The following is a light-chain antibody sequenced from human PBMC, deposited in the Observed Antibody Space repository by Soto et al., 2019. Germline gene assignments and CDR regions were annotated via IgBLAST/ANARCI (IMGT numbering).Light chain of an antibody. CDR1: QSVSSK. J-gene: IGKJ5*01. V-gene: IGKV3-15*01. Sequence: EIVMTQSPATLSVSPGERATLSCRASQSVSSKLAWYQQKPGQAPRLLIYGASTRATGIPARFSGSGSWTEFTLSTSSLQSEDVAVYYCQQYNNWPSITFGEGTRLEIK. CDR2: GAS. CDR3: QQYNNWPSIT.